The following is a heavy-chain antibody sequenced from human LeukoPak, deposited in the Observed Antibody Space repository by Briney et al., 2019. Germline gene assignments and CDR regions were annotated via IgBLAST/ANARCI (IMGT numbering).Heavy chain of an antibody. CDR1: GGSISSYY. J-gene: IGHJ4*02. Sequence: SETLSLTCTVSGGSISSYYWSWIPQPAGKGLEGIRRIYTSGSTNYNPSLNSRVTMSVDTSKNQFSLKLSSVTAADTAVYYGARDSSYDFWSGNGGFDYWGQGTLVIVSS. D-gene: IGHD3-3*01. CDR3: ARDSSYDFWSGNGGFDY. CDR2: IYTSGST. V-gene: IGHV4-4*07.